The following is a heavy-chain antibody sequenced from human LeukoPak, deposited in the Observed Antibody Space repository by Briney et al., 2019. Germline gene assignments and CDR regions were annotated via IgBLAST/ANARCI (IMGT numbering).Heavy chain of an antibody. CDR3: AVGPYGDYRFDY. D-gene: IGHD4-17*01. V-gene: IGHV1-3*01. J-gene: IGHJ4*02. Sequence: ASVKVSCKASGYTFTIYAMHWVRQAPGQRLEWMGWINAGNGNTKYSQKFQGRVTITRDTSASTAYMELSSLRSEDTAVYYCAVGPYGDYRFDYWGQGTLVTVSS. CDR1: GYTFTIYA. CDR2: INAGNGNT.